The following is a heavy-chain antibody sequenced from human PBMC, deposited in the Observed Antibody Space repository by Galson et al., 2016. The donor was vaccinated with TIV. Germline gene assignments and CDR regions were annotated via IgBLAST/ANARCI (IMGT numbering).Heavy chain of an antibody. CDR1: GYSFGNHY. D-gene: IGHD5-18*01. J-gene: IGHJ6*02. V-gene: IGHV1-46*01. Sequence: SVKVSCKASGYSFGNHYIHWVRQVPGQGLEWMGVINPGGGDTNYPQKFQGRVTISADESTSTVYMELRSLRSGDTAVYYCAKCRNTAMDTYYYYYGLDVWGQGTTVTVSS. CDR2: INPGGGDT. CDR3: AKCRNTAMDTYYYYYGLDV.